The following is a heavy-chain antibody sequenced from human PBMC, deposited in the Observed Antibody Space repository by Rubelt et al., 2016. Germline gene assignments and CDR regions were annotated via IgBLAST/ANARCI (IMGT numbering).Heavy chain of an antibody. Sequence: QVQLVESGGGVVQPGRSLRLSCAASGFTFSSYGMHWVRQAPGKGLEWVAVIWYDGSNNYYADSVKGRFTISRDNSKNTLYLQMNILRAEDTAGYYWARYLSSVTMVRGVLDYWGQGTLVIVSS. CDR2: IWYDGSNN. CDR1: GFTFSSYG. V-gene: IGHV3-33*01. D-gene: IGHD3-10*01. J-gene: IGHJ4*02. CDR3: ARYLSSVTMVRGVLDY.